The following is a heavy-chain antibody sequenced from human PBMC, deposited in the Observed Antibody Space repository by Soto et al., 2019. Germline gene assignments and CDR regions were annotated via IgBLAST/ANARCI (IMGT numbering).Heavy chain of an antibody. CDR1: GYTLTELS. Sequence: GASLKVSCKVSGYTLTELSMHWVRHAPGKGLEWMGGFDPEDGETIYAQKFQGRVTMTEDTSTDTAYMELSSLRSEDTAVYYCATSLVPMGIFDYWGQGTLVTVSS. CDR2: FDPEDGET. D-gene: IGHD2-2*01. CDR3: ATSLVPMGIFDY. V-gene: IGHV1-24*01. J-gene: IGHJ4*02.